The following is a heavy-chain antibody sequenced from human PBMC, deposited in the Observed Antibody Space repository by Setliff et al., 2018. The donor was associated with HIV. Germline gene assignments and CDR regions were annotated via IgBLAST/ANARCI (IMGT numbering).Heavy chain of an antibody. V-gene: IGHV3-7*03. D-gene: IGHD5-18*01. CDR1: GFTFGDDA. CDR2: IKQDGSEK. J-gene: IGHJ4*02. Sequence: PGGSLRLSCTTSGFTFGDDAMSWVRQDSGKGLEWVANIKQDGSEKYHVDSVKGRFTISRDNAQNSLYLQMNSLRAEDTAVYYCAREGSGWCDYWGQGTLVTVSS. CDR3: AREGSGWCDY.